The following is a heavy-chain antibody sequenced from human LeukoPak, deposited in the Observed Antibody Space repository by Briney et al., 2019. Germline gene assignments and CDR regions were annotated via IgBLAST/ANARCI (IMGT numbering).Heavy chain of an antibody. CDR2: IYYSGST. CDR3: AGGGAAAGPGSLGY. J-gene: IGHJ4*02. D-gene: IGHD6-13*01. Sequence: SETLSLTCTVSGGSVSSGSYSWSWIRQPPGKGLEWIGYIYYSGSTNYNPSLKSRVTISVDTSKNQFSLKLSSVTAADTAVYYCAGGGAAAGPGSLGYWGQGTLVTVSS. CDR1: GGSVSSGSYS. V-gene: IGHV4-61*01.